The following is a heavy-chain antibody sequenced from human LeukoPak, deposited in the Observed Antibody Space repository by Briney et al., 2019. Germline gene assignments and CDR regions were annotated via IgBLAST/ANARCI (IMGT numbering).Heavy chain of an antibody. CDR2: INSDGSST. CDR1: GFTFSSYW. J-gene: IGHJ5*02. D-gene: IGHD3-10*01. Sequence: GGSLRLSCAASGFTFSSYWMHWVRQAPGKGLVWVSRINSDGSSTSYADSVKGRFTISRDNAKNTLYLQMNSLRAEDTAVYYCARVPVGVGSGSYWGNWFDPWGQGTLVTVSS. CDR3: ARVPVGVGSGSYWGNWFDP. V-gene: IGHV3-74*01.